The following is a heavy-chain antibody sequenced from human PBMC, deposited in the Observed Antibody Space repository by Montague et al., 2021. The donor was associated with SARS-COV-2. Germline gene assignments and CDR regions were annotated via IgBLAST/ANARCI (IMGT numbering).Heavy chain of an antibody. Sequence: CPISGDSVSTNRATCNWLRQSPSRGLEWLGRTYYKSKWYNDYAVSVKSRIIINPDTSKNQFSLQLNSVTPEDTAVYYCARVRMDGGSDYWGQGTLVTVSS. J-gene: IGHJ4*02. D-gene: IGHD3-16*01. CDR2: TYYKSKWYN. V-gene: IGHV6-1*01. CDR3: ARVRMDGGSDY. CDR1: GDSVSTNRAT.